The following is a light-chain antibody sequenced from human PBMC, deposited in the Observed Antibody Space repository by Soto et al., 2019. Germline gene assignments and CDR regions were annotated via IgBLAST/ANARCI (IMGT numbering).Light chain of an antibody. V-gene: IGKV1-5*01. J-gene: IGKJ1*01. CDR1: QSISSW. CDR2: DAS. CDR3: QQYNSYWT. Sequence: DIQMTQSPSTLSASVGDRVTITCRASQSISSWLAWYQQKPGKAPKLLIYDASSLESGVPSRFSGSGSGTEFTLTISSPKNDAFDTYYCQQYNSYWTFGQGTKVDIK.